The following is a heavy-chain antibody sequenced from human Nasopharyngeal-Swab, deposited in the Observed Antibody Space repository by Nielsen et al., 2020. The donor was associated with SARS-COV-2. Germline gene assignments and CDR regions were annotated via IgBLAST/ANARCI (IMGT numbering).Heavy chain of an antibody. CDR3: ARDIVVVPVTFDY. D-gene: IGHD2-2*01. CDR2: INRDGSST. V-gene: IGHV3-74*01. CDR1: GFTLSTYW. J-gene: IGHJ4*02. Sequence: GESLKISCAASGFTLSTYWMHWVRQAPGKGLVWVSRINRDGSSTSYADSVKSRFTISRDNAKNSLYLQMNSLRAEDTAVYYCARDIVVVPVTFDYWGQGTLVTVSS.